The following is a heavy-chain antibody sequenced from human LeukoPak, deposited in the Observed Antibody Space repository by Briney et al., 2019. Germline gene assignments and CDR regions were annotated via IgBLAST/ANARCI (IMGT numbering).Heavy chain of an antibody. CDR1: GFSFSSYA. V-gene: IGHV3-23*01. CDR3: ASPRF. CDR2: ISGSGVDT. J-gene: IGHJ4*02. D-gene: IGHD5-24*01. Sequence: GGSLRLSCAASGFSFSSYAMSWVRQAPGKGLERVSTISGSGVDTYYTDSVKGRFTISRDNSKNTLYVHMNSLRAEDTAVYYCASPRFWGQGTLVTVSS.